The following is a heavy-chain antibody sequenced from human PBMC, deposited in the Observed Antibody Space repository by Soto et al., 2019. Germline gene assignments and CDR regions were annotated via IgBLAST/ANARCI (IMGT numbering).Heavy chain of an antibody. J-gene: IGHJ4*02. Sequence: QVQLQQWGAGLLKPSETLSLTCAVYGGSFSGYYWSWIRQPPGKGLEWIGEINHSGSTNYNPSLKSRVTISVDTSKNQFSLKLSSVTAADTAVYYCARVGNGDYADYWGQGTLVTVSS. CDR3: ARVGNGDYADY. V-gene: IGHV4-34*01. CDR1: GGSFSGYY. D-gene: IGHD4-17*01. CDR2: INHSGST.